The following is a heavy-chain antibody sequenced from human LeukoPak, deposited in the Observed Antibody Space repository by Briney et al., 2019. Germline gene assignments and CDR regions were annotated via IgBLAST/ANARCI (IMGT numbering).Heavy chain of an antibody. J-gene: IGHJ5*02. D-gene: IGHD2-21*02. Sequence: GGSLRLSCAASGFTFSSYAMSWVRQAPGKGLEWVSAISGSGGSTYYADSVKGRFTISRDNSKNTLYLQMNSLRAEDTAVYYCAKDRVPCGGDCQLNWFDPWGRGTLVTVSS. CDR3: AKDRVPCGGDCQLNWFDP. CDR2: ISGSGGST. CDR1: GFTFSSYA. V-gene: IGHV3-23*01.